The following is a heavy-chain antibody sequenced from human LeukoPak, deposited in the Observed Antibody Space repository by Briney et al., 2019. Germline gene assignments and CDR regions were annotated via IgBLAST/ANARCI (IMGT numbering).Heavy chain of an antibody. J-gene: IGHJ4*02. Sequence: PGGSLRLSCAASGFTFSSYGMHWVRQAPGKGLEWVAVTSYDGRNTYYADSVKGRFTISRDNSKNTLYLQMNSLRVEDTAVYYCAKVQLERRELLPNFDYWGQGTLVTVSS. CDR2: TSYDGRNT. V-gene: IGHV3-30*18. D-gene: IGHD1-1*01. CDR3: AKVQLERRELLPNFDY. CDR1: GFTFSSYG.